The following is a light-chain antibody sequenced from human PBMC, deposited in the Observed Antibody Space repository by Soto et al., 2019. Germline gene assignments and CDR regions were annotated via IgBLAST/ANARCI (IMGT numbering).Light chain of an antibody. CDR2: EVS. CDR3: ISYAGSNNVV. Sequence: QSALTQPPSASGSPGQSVTISCTGTSSDVGGYNYVSWYQQHPGKAPKLMIYEVSKRPSGVPDRFSGSKSGNTASLTVSGLQAEDEADYYCISYAGSNNVVFGGGPKLTVL. CDR1: SSDVGGYNY. J-gene: IGLJ2*01. V-gene: IGLV2-8*01.